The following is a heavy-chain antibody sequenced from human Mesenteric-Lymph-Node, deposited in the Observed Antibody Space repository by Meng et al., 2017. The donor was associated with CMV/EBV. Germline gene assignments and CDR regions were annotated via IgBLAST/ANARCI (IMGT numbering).Heavy chain of an antibody. D-gene: IGHD2-21*01. V-gene: IGHV4-30-4*08. CDR3: ARTRRDCGGDCPVDC. Sequence: SISGGDYYWGWIRQPPGKGLEWIGYIYYSGSGSAYYNPSLKSRVTISVDTSKNQFSLKLSSVTAADSAVYYCARTRRDCGGDCPVDCWGQGTLVTVSS. CDR2: IYYSGSGSA. CDR1: SISGGDYY. J-gene: IGHJ4*02.